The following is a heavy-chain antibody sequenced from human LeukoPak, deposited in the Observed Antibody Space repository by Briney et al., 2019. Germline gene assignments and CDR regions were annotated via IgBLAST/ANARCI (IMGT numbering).Heavy chain of an antibody. V-gene: IGHV1-68*01. CDR3: YSKGRLGWRVVSWFDP. CDR2: ITLYNGNT. J-gene: IGHJ5*02. D-gene: IGHD3-9*01. Sequence: ASVKVSCKASGYTFTYCSLHWLQQAPGQGLERMRWITLYNGNTNYAKKFQGRVTITRDMSLRTAYIELSSLRFRDAILTGYYSKGRLGWRVVSWFDPWGQGTLVTVSS. CDR1: GYTFTYCS.